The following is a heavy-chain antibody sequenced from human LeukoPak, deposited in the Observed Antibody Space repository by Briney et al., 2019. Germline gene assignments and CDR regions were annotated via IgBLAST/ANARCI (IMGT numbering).Heavy chain of an antibody. D-gene: IGHD5-24*01. CDR2: IYYSVTT. CDR1: GGSISSYY. CDR3: ARGLHAVDY. Sequence: PSETLSLTCTVSGGSISSYYWSWIRQPPGKGLEWIGYIYYSVTTNYNPSLKSRVTISVDTSKNQFPLKLSSVTAADTAVYYCARGLHAVDYWGQGTLVTVSS. J-gene: IGHJ4*02. V-gene: IGHV4-59*01.